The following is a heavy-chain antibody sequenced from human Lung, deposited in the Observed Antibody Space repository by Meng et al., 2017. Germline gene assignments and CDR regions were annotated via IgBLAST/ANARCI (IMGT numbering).Heavy chain of an antibody. CDR3: AKDTAAASDYYYYYGMDV. Sequence: SCAASGFTFDDYAMHWVRQAPGKGLEWVSGISWNSGSIGYADSVKGRFTISRDNAKNSLYLQMNSLRAEDMALYYCAKDTAAASDYYYYYGMDVWGQGTTVTVAS. CDR1: GFTFDDYA. V-gene: IGHV3-9*03. D-gene: IGHD6-13*01. CDR2: ISWNSGSI. J-gene: IGHJ6*02.